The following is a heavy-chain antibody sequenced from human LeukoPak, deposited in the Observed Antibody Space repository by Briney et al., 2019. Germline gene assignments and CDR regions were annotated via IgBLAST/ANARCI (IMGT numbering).Heavy chain of an antibody. J-gene: IGHJ4*02. CDR3: ARVEMVIISSGPKDDY. CDR1: GYTFTGYY. V-gene: IGHV1-2*02. D-gene: IGHD5-24*01. Sequence: GASVKVSCKASGYTFTGYYIHWVRQAPGQGLEWMGWINTNSGGTKYAQKFQGRVTMTRDTSISTAYMELSGLRSDDTAVYYCARVEMVIISSGPKDDYWGQGTLVTVSS. CDR2: INTNSGGT.